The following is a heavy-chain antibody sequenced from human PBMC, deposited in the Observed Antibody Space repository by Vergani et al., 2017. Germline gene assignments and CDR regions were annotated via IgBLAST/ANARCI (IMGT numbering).Heavy chain of an antibody. D-gene: IGHD6-19*01. CDR2: IFSNDEK. CDR3: ARIPGSGWSYYYYGMDV. J-gene: IGHJ6*02. V-gene: IGHV2-26*01. CDR1: GFSLSNARMG. Sequence: QVTLKESGPVLVKPTETLTLTCTVFGFSLSNARMGVSWIRQPPGKALEWLAHIFSNDEKSYSTSLKSRLTISKDTSKSQVVLTMTNMDPVDTATYYCARIPGSGWSYYYYGMDVWGQGTTVTVSS.